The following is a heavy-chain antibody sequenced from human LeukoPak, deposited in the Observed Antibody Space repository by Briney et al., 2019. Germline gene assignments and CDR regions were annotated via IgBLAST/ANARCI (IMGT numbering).Heavy chain of an antibody. CDR1: GASINGYY. J-gene: IGHJ6*02. Sequence: PSETLSLTCTVSGASINGYYWSWIRQPPGKGLEWIGYIHYTGSTNYNPSLKSRVTISVDTSKNQFSLKLSSVTAADTAVYYCARDGKYYYGMDVWGQGTTVTVSS. CDR2: IHYTGST. V-gene: IGHV4-59*01. D-gene: IGHD1-14*01. CDR3: ARDGKYYYGMDV.